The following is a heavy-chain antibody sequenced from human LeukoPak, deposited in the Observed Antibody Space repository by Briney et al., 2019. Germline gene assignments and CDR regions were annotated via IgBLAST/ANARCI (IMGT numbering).Heavy chain of an antibody. Sequence: KASETLSLTCTVSGGSISSYYWSWIRQPPGKGLEWIGEINHVGSTKYKPSLKSRVTISVDTPKNQLSLKLTSVTAADTAVYYCARNFYHSSYNLFDPWGQGTLVTVSS. CDR3: ARNFYHSSYNLFDP. J-gene: IGHJ5*02. D-gene: IGHD3-22*01. CDR2: INHVGST. V-gene: IGHV4-34*01. CDR1: GGSISSYY.